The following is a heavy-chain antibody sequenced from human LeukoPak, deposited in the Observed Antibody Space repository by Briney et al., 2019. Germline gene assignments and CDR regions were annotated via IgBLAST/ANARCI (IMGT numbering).Heavy chain of an antibody. CDR1: GGSFSGYS. CDR2: INHSGGT. J-gene: IGHJ6*03. D-gene: IGHD3-10*01. Sequence: SETLSLTCAVYGGSFSGYSWSWIRQPPGKGLEWIGEINHSGGTNYNPSLKSRVTISVDTSQNQFSLKLSSLTAADTAVYYCARGGEVVRGVIGLPYYYYMDVWGKGTTVTVSS. V-gene: IGHV4-34*01. CDR3: ARGGEVVRGVIGLPYYYYMDV.